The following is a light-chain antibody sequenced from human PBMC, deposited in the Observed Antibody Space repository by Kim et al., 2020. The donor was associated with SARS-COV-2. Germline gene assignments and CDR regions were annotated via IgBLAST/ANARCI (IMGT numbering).Light chain of an antibody. J-gene: IGLJ3*02. CDR3: AAWDDRLIGWV. CDR1: NSNNGANT. CDR2: NNN. V-gene: IGLV1-44*01. Sequence: QRVTIPCSGSNSNNGANTVNLYQQVPGTAPKLIIYNNNQRPSGVPDRIPGSKSGTSASLAISGLQSEDEADYYCAAWDDRLIGWVFGGGTQLTVL.